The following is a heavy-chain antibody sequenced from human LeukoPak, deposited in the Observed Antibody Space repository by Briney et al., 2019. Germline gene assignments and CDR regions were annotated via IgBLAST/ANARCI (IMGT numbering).Heavy chain of an antibody. CDR3: ARGGNNYVHFDY. J-gene: IGHJ4*02. CDR2: IKQDGSQK. V-gene: IGHV3-7*04. Sequence: GGSLRLSCAASGFTFSIDWMNWVRQAPGRGLEWVASIKQDGSQKFYVDSVKGRFTISRDNAENSLYLQMNSLRAEDTAVYYCARGGNNYVHFDYWGQGTLVTVSS. D-gene: IGHD5-24*01. CDR1: GFTFSIDW.